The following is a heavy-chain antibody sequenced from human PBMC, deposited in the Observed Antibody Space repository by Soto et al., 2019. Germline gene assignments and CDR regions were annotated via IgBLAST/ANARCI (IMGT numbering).Heavy chain of an antibody. D-gene: IGHD5-18*01. CDR3: ARGVRNNYGYITDH. Sequence: GGSLRLSCAASGFTFSTYSMNWVRQAPGKGLEWVSYISGSMEWDSYISGSSSTIYYTDSVKGRFTISRDNAKNSLYLQMNSLRAEDTAVYYCARGVRNNYGYITDHWGQGTLVTVSS. CDR1: GFTFSTYS. CDR2: ISGSMEWDSYISGSSSTI. J-gene: IGHJ4*02. V-gene: IGHV3-48*01.